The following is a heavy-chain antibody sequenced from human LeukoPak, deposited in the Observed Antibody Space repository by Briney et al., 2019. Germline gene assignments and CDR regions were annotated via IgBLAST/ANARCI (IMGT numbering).Heavy chain of an antibody. CDR1: GFTFSSYW. CDR2: ISSSSSTI. V-gene: IGHV3-48*01. Sequence: PGGSLRLSCAASGFTFSSYWMSWVRQAPGKGLEWVSYISSSSSTIYYADSVKGRFTISRDNAKNSLYLQMNSLRAEDTAVYYCARGGYGVPFDIWGQGTMVTVSS. J-gene: IGHJ3*02. D-gene: IGHD5-12*01. CDR3: ARGGYGVPFDI.